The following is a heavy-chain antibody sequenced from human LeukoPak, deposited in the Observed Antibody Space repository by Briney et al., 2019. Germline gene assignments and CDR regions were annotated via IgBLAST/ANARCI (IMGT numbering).Heavy chain of an antibody. CDR1: GFTVSSNY. Sequence: GGSLRLSCAASGFTVSSNYMSWVRQAPGKGLEWVSVVYSGGSTYYADSVKGRFTISRDNSKNTLYLQMNSLRAEDTAVYYCARVGYCSSTSCPAHAFDIWGQGTMVTVSS. D-gene: IGHD2-2*03. CDR2: VYSGGST. J-gene: IGHJ3*02. V-gene: IGHV3-66*02. CDR3: ARVGYCSSTSCPAHAFDI.